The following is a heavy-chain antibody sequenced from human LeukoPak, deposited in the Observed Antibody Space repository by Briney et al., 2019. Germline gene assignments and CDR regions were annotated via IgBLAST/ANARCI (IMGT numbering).Heavy chain of an antibody. CDR2: ISSSSSYI. J-gene: IGHJ5*02. Sequence: GGSLRLSCAASGFTFSSYSMNWVRQAPGKGLEWVSSISSSSSYIYYADSVKGRFTISRDNAKNSLYLQMNSLRAEDTAVYYCARVDTAMAVNWFDPWGQGTLVTVSS. CDR1: GFTFSSYS. CDR3: ARVDTAMAVNWFDP. D-gene: IGHD5-18*01. V-gene: IGHV3-21*01.